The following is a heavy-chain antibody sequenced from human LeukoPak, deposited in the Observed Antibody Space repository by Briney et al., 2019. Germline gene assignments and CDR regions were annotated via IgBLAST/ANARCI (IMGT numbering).Heavy chain of an antibody. CDR2: ISGGGGST. Sequence: PGGSLRLSCAASGFTFSSYAMSWVRQAPGKGLEWYSTISGGGGSTYYADSVKGRFTISRDNSKNTLYLQINSLRAEDTAVYYCAKAYGSGSYVHFDYSGQGTLVTVSS. CDR3: AKAYGSGSYVHFDY. CDR1: GFTFSSYA. V-gene: IGHV3-23*01. D-gene: IGHD3-10*01. J-gene: IGHJ4*02.